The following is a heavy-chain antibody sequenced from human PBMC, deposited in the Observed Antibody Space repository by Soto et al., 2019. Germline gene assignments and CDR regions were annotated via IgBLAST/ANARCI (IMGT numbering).Heavy chain of an antibody. CDR1: GFTFSSYD. J-gene: IGHJ3*02. Sequence: GGSLRLSCAASGFTFSSYDMHWVRQATGKGLEWVSAIGTAGDTYYPGSVKVRFTISRENAKNSLYLQMNSLRAGDTAVYYCARGIAAAGGGAFDIWGQGTMVTVSS. V-gene: IGHV3-13*01. CDR2: IGTAGDT. D-gene: IGHD6-13*01. CDR3: ARGIAAAGGGAFDI.